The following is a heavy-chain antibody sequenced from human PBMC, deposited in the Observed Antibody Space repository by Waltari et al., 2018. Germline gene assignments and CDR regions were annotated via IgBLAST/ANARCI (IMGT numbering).Heavy chain of an antibody. CDR3: ARDEIWEIY. J-gene: IGHJ4*02. V-gene: IGHV3-21*01. D-gene: IGHD1-26*01. CDR1: GFTFSSYS. CDR2: ISSSSSYI. Sequence: EVQLVESGGGLVKPGGSLRLSCAASGFTFSSYSMNWVRQAPGKGLEWGCSISSSSSYIYYADSVKGRFTISRDNAKNSLYLQMNSLRAEDTAVYYCARDEIWEIYWGQGTLVTVSS.